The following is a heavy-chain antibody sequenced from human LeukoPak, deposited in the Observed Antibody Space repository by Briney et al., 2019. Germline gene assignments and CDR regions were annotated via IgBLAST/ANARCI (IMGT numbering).Heavy chain of an antibody. Sequence: SETLSLTCKVSGDSISSYYWSWIRQAPGKAPEWIGSTYINGETKYNPHYNPSLKRRATISADTSKNHFSLNLTSVTGADTAVDYCARVIGARRSRHAGWYGSFDSWGQGVLVTVSS. J-gene: IGHJ4*02. CDR2: TYINGET. CDR1: GDSISSYY. D-gene: IGHD6-19*01. CDR3: ARVIGARRSRHAGWYGSFDS. V-gene: IGHV4-4*09.